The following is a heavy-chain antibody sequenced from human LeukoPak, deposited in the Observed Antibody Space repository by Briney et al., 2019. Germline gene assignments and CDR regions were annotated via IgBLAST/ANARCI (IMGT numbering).Heavy chain of an antibody. J-gene: IGHJ4*02. CDR3: ARLSFGSGNRYNFYFDF. D-gene: IGHD3-10*01. CDR2: IYYTGNS. CDR1: GGSISSGSYY. V-gene: IGHV4-39*01. Sequence: SETLSLTCTVSGGSISSGSYYWGWIRQPPGKGLEWIGSIYYTGNSYCSPSLKSRVTISVDASKHQFSLNLRSVTAADTAVYYCARLSFGSGNRYNFYFDFWGQGAPVTVSA.